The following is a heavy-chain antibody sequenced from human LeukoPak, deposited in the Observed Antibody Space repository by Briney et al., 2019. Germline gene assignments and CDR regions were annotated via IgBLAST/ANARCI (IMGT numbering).Heavy chain of an antibody. J-gene: IGHJ4*02. CDR1: GFTFSSYA. D-gene: IGHD3-3*01. Sequence: GGSLRLSCAASGFTFSSYAVNRVRQAPGKGLEWVAVIWYDGSNKYYADSVKGRFTISRDNSKNTLYLQMNSLRAEDTAVYYCARGIKYYDFWSGYLGLGNNYFDYWGQGTLVTVSS. CDR3: ARGIKYYDFWSGYLGLGNNYFDY. V-gene: IGHV3-33*08. CDR2: IWYDGSNK.